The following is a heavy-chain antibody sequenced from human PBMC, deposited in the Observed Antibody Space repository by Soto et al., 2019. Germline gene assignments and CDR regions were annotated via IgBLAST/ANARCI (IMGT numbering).Heavy chain of an antibody. J-gene: IGHJ5*02. Sequence: NPSETLSLTCTVSGGSVSSGSNYWSWIRQPPGKGLEWIGYIYYSGSTNYNPSLKSRVTISVDTSKNQFSLKLSSVTAADTGVFYCARGGSYTWDNWFDPWGQGTLVTVSS. CDR3: ARGGSYTWDNWFDP. CDR1: GGSVSSGSNY. D-gene: IGHD1-26*01. CDR2: IYYSGST. V-gene: IGHV4-61*01.